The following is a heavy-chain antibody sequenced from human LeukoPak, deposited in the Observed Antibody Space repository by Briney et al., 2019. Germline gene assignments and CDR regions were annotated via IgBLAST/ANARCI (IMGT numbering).Heavy chain of an antibody. CDR1: GASISSYY. V-gene: IGHV4-4*07. CDR2: IYSSRS. D-gene: IGHD1-26*01. J-gene: IGHJ4*02. CDR3: ARAAGRDTTSGLDFDY. Sequence: SETLSLTCTVSGASISSYYWSWIRQPAGKGLEWIGRIYSSRSIYNPSLKSRVTMSVDTSKNQFSLKLSSVTAADTAVYYCARAAGRDTTSGLDFDYWGQGILVTVSS.